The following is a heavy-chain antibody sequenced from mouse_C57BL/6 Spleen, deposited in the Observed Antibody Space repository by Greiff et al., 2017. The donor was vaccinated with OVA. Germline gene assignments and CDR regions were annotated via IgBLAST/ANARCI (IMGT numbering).Heavy chain of an antibody. J-gene: IGHJ2*01. CDR3: ARWGDGNYFDY. V-gene: IGHV1-50*01. D-gene: IGHD2-1*01. Sequence: VQLQQPGAELVKPGASVKLSCKASGYTFTSYWMQWVKQRPGQGLEWIGEIDPSDSYTNYNQKFKGKATLTVDTSSSTAYMQLSSLTSADSAVYYCARWGDGNYFDYWGQGTTLTVSS. CDR2: IDPSDSYT. CDR1: GYTFTSYW.